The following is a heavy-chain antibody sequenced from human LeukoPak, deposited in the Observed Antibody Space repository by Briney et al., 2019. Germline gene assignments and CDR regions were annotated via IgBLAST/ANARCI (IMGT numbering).Heavy chain of an antibody. D-gene: IGHD2-2*01. Sequence: GDSLKISCKGSGYSFTSYWIGWVRQMPGKGLEWMGIIYPGDSDTRYSPSFQGQVTISADKSISTAYLQWSSLKASDTAMYYCARGPYCSSTSCYPYAFDIWGQGTMVTVSS. J-gene: IGHJ3*02. CDR3: ARGPYCSSTSCYPYAFDI. V-gene: IGHV5-51*01. CDR1: GYSFTSYW. CDR2: IYPGDSDT.